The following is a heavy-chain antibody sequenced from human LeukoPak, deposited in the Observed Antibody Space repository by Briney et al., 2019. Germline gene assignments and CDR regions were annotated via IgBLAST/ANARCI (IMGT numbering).Heavy chain of an antibody. Sequence: GASVTVSCKASGYTFTNYGISWVRQAPGQGLEWMGWVTPYTGDTDYAQNLQGRVTMTTHTSTTTAYVELRSLRSDDTAVYYCAIAGGWAREDYKADAFHIWGQGTMVTVSS. D-gene: IGHD6-19*01. CDR3: AIAGGWAREDYKADAFHI. V-gene: IGHV1-18*01. J-gene: IGHJ3*02. CDR2: VTPYTGDT. CDR1: GYTFTNYG.